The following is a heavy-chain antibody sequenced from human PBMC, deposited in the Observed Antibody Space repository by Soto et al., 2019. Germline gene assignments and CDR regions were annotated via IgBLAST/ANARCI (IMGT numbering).Heavy chain of an antibody. Sequence: QTGGSLRLSCVTSGFTFDDYAITWLRQAPGKGLEWVCSISSSGSDTRCAGSVKGRFTISRDSSQGTVYLQMNSLRDEDTAVYYCAKDPWNNWSGLFDPWGQGTLVTVSS. D-gene: IGHD1-1*01. V-gene: IGHV3-23*01. CDR3: AKDPWNNWSGLFDP. CDR2: ISSSGSDT. J-gene: IGHJ5*02. CDR1: GFTFDDYA.